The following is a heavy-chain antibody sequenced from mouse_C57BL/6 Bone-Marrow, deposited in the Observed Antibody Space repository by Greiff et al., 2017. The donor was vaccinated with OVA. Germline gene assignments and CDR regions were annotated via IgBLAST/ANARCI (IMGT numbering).Heavy chain of an antibody. J-gene: IGHJ4*01. CDR3: VRHHYYGSFYAMDY. CDR1: GFSFNTYA. CDR2: IRSKSNNYAT. Sequence: EVKLMESGGGLVQPKGSLKLSCAASGFSFNTYAMNWVRQAPGKGLEWVARIRSKSNNYATYYADSGKDRFTISRDDSESMLYLQMNNLKTEETSMYYCVRHHYYGSFYAMDYWGQGTSVTVSS. V-gene: IGHV10-1*01. D-gene: IGHD1-2*01.